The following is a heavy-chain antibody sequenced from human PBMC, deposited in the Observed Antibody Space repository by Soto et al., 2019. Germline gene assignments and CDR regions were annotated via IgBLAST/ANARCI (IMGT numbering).Heavy chain of an antibody. J-gene: IGHJ4*02. CDR3: ARGRWLQLGGDY. Sequence: QVPLVQSGGGVVQPGRSLILSCAASGFTFSSYGMHWVRQAPDKGLEWVAVIWYDGSNKYYTDSVKGRFTISRDNSKNTLYLQMNSLRAEDTAVYYCARGRWLQLGGDYWGQGTLVTVSS. CDR2: IWYDGSNK. V-gene: IGHV3-33*01. D-gene: IGHD5-12*01. CDR1: GFTFSSYG.